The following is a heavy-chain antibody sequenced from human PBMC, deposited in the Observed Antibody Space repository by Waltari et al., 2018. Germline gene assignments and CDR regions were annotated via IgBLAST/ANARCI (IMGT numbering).Heavy chain of an antibody. CDR3: ASSGSYPYYLDY. J-gene: IGHJ4*02. V-gene: IGHV1-69*01. D-gene: IGHD1-26*01. CDR2: IIPIFGTA. Sequence: QVQLVQSGAAVKKPGSSVKVSCKASGGTFSSYALSWVRQAPGQGLEWMGGIIPIFGTANYAQKFQGRVTITADESTSTAYMELSSLRSEDTAVYYCASSGSYPYYLDYWGQGTLVTVSS. CDR1: GGTFSSYA.